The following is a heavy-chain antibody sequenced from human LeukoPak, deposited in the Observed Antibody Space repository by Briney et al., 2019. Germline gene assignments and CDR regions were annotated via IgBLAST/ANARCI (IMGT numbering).Heavy chain of an antibody. V-gene: IGHV3-74*03. CDR3: ARETDSSAYYLDY. CDR1: GFTFSSYW. CDR2: INSDASGT. D-gene: IGHD3-22*01. Sequence: GGSLRLPCAASGFTFSSYWMHWVRQAPGEGLVSVSRINSDASGTTYADSVKGRFTISRDNPRNTLYLQMNNVGAEDTAVYYCARETDSSAYYLDYWGQGTLVTVSS. J-gene: IGHJ4*02.